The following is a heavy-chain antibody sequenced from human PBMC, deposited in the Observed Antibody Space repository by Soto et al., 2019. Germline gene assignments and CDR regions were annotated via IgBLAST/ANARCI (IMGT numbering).Heavy chain of an antibody. J-gene: IGHJ6*02. CDR1: GGSFSGYY. Sequence: PSETLSLTCAVYGGSFSGYYWSWIRQPPGKGLEWIGEINHSGSTNYNPSLKSRVTISVDTSKNQFSLKLSSVTAADTAVYYCARGPRVAMSAGMDVWGQGTTVTVSS. CDR2: INHSGST. CDR3: ARGPRVAMSAGMDV. D-gene: IGHD5-12*01. V-gene: IGHV4-34*01.